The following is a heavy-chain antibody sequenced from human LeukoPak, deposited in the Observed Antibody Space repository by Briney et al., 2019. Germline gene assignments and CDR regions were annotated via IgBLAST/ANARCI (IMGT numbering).Heavy chain of an antibody. V-gene: IGHV3-21*01. D-gene: IGHD5-24*01. CDR1: GFTFSSYS. J-gene: IGHJ4*02. CDR3: ARDGDGYNFDF. Sequence: GGSLRLSCAASGFTFSSYSMNWVRQAPGKGLEWVSSISSNSIYVFYADSMKGRFTISRDNAKNSLSLQMNSLRAEDTAVYYCARDGDGYNFDFWGQGALVTVSS. CDR2: ISSNSIYV.